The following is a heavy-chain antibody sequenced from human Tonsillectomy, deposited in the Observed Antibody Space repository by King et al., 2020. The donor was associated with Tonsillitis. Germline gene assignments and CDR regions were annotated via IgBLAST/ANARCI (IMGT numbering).Heavy chain of an antibody. CDR1: GGSISSGDYS. J-gene: IGHJ5*02. CDR2: IYYSGST. Sequence: LQLQESGPGLVKPSQTLSLTCAVSGGSISSGDYSWSWIRQPPGKGLEWIGYIYYSGSTYYNPSLKSRIAISVDTSKNQFSQKLSSVTAADTAVYYCARGISKSPTPLNCFDPWGQGTLVTVSS. CDR3: ARGISKSPTPLNCFDP. V-gene: IGHV4-30-4*07.